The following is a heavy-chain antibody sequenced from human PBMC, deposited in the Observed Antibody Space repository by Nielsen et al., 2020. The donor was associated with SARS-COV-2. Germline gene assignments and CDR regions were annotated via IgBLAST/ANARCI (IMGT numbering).Heavy chain of an antibody. J-gene: IGHJ6*03. V-gene: IGHV5-51*01. CDR1: GYSFTSYW. D-gene: IGHD6-13*01. Sequence: GESLKISCKGSGYSFTSYWIGWVRQMPGKGLEWMGIIYPGDSDTRYSPSFQGQVTISADKSISTAYLQWSSLKASDTAMYYRARHGGIAAAGLPNYYYYYYMDVWGKGTTVTVSS. CDR2: IYPGDSDT. CDR3: ARHGGIAAAGLPNYYYYYYMDV.